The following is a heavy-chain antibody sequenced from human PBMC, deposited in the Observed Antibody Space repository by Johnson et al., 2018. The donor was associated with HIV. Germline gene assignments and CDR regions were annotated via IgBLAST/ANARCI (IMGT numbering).Heavy chain of an antibody. CDR3: AKGGCGGDCYSPYLFDI. V-gene: IGHV3-33*06. J-gene: IGHJ3*02. Sequence: QVQLVESGGGVVQPGRSLRLSCAASGFTFSSYGMHWVRQAPGKGLEWVAVIWYDGSNKYYADSVKGRFTISRDNSTNTLFLQMNSLRAEDTAVYYCAKGGCGGDCYSPYLFDIWGQGTMVTVSS. CDR2: IWYDGSNK. CDR1: GFTFSSYG. D-gene: IGHD2-21*01.